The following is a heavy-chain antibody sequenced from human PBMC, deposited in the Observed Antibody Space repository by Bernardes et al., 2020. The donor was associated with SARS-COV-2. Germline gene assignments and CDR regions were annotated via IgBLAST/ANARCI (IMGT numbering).Heavy chain of an antibody. V-gene: IGHV4-59*12. CDR3: ARQGSWHDY. CDR2: VYYTGST. Sequence: SDTLSLTCTVSGGSIRNYYWSWIRQPPGKGLEWIGYVYYTGSTYYIPSLKSRVTISVDMSKNQFSLSLSSVTAADTAVYYCARQGSWHDYWGQGTLVTVSS. J-gene: IGHJ4*02. CDR1: GGSIRNYY. D-gene: IGHD6-6*01.